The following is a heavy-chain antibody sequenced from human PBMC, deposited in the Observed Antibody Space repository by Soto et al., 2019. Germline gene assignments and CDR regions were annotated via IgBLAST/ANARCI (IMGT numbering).Heavy chain of an antibody. CDR2: ISSSSSYI. Sequence: EVQLVESGGGLVKPGGSLRLSCAASGFTFSSYSMNWVRQAPGKGLEWVSSISSSSSYIYYADSVKGRFTISRDNAKNSLYLQMNSLRAEDTAVYYRARDLSLVTGTTEGSPAEVYYYYGMDVWGQGTTVTVSS. J-gene: IGHJ6*02. D-gene: IGHD1-7*01. CDR1: GFTFSSYS. CDR3: ARDLSLVTGTTEGSPAEVYYYYGMDV. V-gene: IGHV3-21*01.